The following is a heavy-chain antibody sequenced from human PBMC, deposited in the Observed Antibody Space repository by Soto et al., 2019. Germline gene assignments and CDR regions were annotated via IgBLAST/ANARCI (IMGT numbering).Heavy chain of an antibody. V-gene: IGHV1-3*01. CDR3: ARSLSMTPNWFGEKDYYNMDV. D-gene: IGHD3-10*01. J-gene: IGHJ6*03. CDR1: GYTFTSYD. Sequence: GASVKVSCKASGYTFTSYDINWVRQATGQGLEWMGWINAGNGNTKYSQKFQGRVAITRDTSASTAYMELSSLRSEDTAVYYCARSLSMTPNWFGEKDYYNMDVWGKGTTVTVSS. CDR2: INAGNGNT.